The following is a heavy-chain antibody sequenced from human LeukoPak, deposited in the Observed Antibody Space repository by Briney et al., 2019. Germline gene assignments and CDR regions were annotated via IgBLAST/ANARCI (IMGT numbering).Heavy chain of an antibody. D-gene: IGHD2-2*01. Sequence: SETLSLTCAVYGGSFSGYYWSWIRQPPGKGLEWIGEINHSGSTNYNPSLKSRVTISVDTSKNQFSLKLSSVTAADTAVYYCARGYCSSTSCYRRLNWFDPWGQGTLVTVSS. CDR2: INHSGST. CDR1: GGSFSGYY. J-gene: IGHJ5*02. CDR3: ARGYCSSTSCYRRLNWFDP. V-gene: IGHV4-34*01.